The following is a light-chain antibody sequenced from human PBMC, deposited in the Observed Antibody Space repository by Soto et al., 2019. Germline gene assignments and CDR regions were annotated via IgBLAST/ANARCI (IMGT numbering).Light chain of an antibody. J-gene: IGKJ5*01. CDR3: HQYGSSHT. V-gene: IGKV3-20*01. CDR1: QSVSSIY. Sequence: EIVLTQSPGTLSLSPGERATLSCRASQSVSSIYLAWYQQKPGQAPRLLIYRASSRATGIPDRFSGRGSGTDFTLTISRLEPEDFAVYYCHQYGSSHTFGQGTRLEIK. CDR2: RAS.